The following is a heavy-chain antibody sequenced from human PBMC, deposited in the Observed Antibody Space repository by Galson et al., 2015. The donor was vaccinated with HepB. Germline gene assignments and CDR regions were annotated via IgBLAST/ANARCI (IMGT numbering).Heavy chain of an antibody. CDR2: ISSSSSYT. CDR3: ARVVGLWLKNWFDP. J-gene: IGHJ5*02. V-gene: IGHV3-11*06. Sequence: SLRLSCAASGFTFSDYYMSWIRQAPGKGLEWVSYISSSSSYTNYADSVKGRFTISRDNAKNSLYLQMNSLRAEDTAVYYCARVVGLWLKNWFDPWGQGTLVTVSS. CDR1: GFTFSDYY. D-gene: IGHD5-18*01.